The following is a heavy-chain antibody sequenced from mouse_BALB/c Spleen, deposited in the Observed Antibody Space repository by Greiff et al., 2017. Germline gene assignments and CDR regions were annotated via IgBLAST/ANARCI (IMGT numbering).Heavy chain of an antibody. J-gene: IGHJ1*01. CDR1: GYSITSGYS. D-gene: IGHD2-12*01. Sequence: EVQLQESGPDLVKPSQSLSLTCTVTGYSITSGYSWHWIRQFPGNKLEWMGYIHYSGSTNYNPSLKSRITITRDTSKNTFFLQLNSVTTEDTATYCCARLPSWYFDVWGAGTTVTVSS. CDR2: IHYSGST. CDR3: ARLPSWYFDV. V-gene: IGHV3-1*02.